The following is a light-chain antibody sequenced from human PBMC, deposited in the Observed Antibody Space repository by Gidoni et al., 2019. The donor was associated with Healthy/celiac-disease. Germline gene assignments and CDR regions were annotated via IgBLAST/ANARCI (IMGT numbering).Light chain of an antibody. CDR1: QSISSY. Sequence: DIQMTQSPSSLSASVGDRVTITCRASQSISSYLNWYQQKPGKAPKLLIYAASSLQSGFPSRFSGSGSGTDFTLTISSLQPEDFATYYCQQSYSTPAPTFGGXTKVEIK. V-gene: IGKV1-39*01. CDR2: AAS. J-gene: IGKJ4*01. CDR3: QQSYSTPAPT.